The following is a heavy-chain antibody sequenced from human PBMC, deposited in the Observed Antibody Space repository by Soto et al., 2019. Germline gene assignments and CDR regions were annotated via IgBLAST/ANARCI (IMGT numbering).Heavy chain of an antibody. J-gene: IGHJ4*02. D-gene: IGHD3-16*01. V-gene: IGHV1-2*02. CDR3: AKSGSCLRPSLGYFDY. Sequence: ASVKVSCKASGFPLTVHYIHWVRQAPGQGLEWMGWINPNSGGTSYAQKFQCRLTMTTDTSITTAYMEMSRLISDDTAFYYCAKSGSCLRPSLGYFDYWGLGTLVTVSS. CDR1: GFPLTVHY. CDR2: INPNSGGT.